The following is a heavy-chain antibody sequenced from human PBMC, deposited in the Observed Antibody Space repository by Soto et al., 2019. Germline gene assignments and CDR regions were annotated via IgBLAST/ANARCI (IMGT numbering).Heavy chain of an antibody. CDR1: GQSFSGHT. Sequence: QVQLQQWGAGLLKPSETLSLTCAVYGQSFSGHTWSWIRQSPGKGLEWIGEISQSGSTYYNPSLKTRVTISVDTSKNQFSLTLNSLTAVDTGVFYCARGSGIAVIPGELEDVHYDYWGQGTLVRVSS. CDR3: ARGSGIAVIPGELEDVHYDY. V-gene: IGHV4-34*01. J-gene: IGHJ4*02. D-gene: IGHD2-2*01. CDR2: ISQSGST.